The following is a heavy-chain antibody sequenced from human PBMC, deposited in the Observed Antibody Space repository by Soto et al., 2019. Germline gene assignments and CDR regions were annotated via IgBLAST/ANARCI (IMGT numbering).Heavy chain of an antibody. CDR2: IYYSGST. D-gene: IGHD3-22*01. Sequence: PSETLSLTCTVSGGSISSYYWSWIRQPPGKGLEWIGYIYYSGSTNYNPSLKSRVTISVDTSKNQFSLKLSSVTAADTAVYYCARAVSSGYYHHQYFDYWGQGTLVTVSA. CDR1: GGSISSYY. J-gene: IGHJ4*02. CDR3: ARAVSSGYYHHQYFDY. V-gene: IGHV4-59*08.